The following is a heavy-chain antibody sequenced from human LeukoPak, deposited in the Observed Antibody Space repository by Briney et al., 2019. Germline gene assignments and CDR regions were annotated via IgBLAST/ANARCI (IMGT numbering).Heavy chain of an antibody. CDR2: IYTSGST. D-gene: IGHD3-22*01. CDR3: ARESKSYDGSGFYHDY. CDR1: GGSIRNYF. J-gene: IGHJ4*02. Sequence: SETLSLTCSVSGGSIRNYFWSWIRQPAGKGLEWIGRIYTSGSTDYNPSLRSRVTMSVDTSRNQLSLRLTSMTAADTAVYYCARESKSYDGSGFYHDYWGQGPLVAVSS. V-gene: IGHV4-4*07.